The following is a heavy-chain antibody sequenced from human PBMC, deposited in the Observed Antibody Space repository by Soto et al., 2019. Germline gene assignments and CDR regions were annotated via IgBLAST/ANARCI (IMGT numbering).Heavy chain of an antibody. Sequence: GGSLRLSCATSGFSFSTYNMNWVRQAPGKGLEWVSSINGRSNYKYYTDSVKGRFAISRDNPKNSLYLQMNSLRVEDTAVYYCARKAGSLAPLSLRLLEWGDAFDIWGQGIMVTVSS. CDR3: ARKAGSLAPLSLRLLEWGDAFDI. D-gene: IGHD3-3*01. CDR2: INGRSNYK. CDR1: GFSFSTYN. V-gene: IGHV3-21*01. J-gene: IGHJ3*02.